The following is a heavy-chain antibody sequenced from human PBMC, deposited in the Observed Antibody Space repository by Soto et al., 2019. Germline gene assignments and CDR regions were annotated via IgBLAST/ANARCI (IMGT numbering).Heavy chain of an antibody. J-gene: IGHJ4*02. CDR2: IYYSGNA. V-gene: IGHV4-39*01. CDR3: ARQIRYTYGYFPRYIDQ. D-gene: IGHD5-18*01. CDR1: GASISSDNYY. Sequence: SETLSLTCSVPGASISSDNYYWGWIRQTPGKGLEWIGSIYYSGNAYYNPSLKSRLTISVDTSKSQFSLTLSSVTAADSAMYFCARQIRYTYGYFPRYIDQWGQRTRVTVS.